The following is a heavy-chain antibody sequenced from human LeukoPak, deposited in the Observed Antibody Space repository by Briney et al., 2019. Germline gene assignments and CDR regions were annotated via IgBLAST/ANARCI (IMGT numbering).Heavy chain of an antibody. CDR1: GFTFSGSA. CDR3: TRQSPYDILTGDLDY. CDR2: IRSKANSYAT. Sequence: GGSLKLSCAASGFTFSGSAMHWVRQASGKGLEWVGHIRSKANSYATAYAASVKGRFTISRDDSKNTAYLQMNSLKTEDTAVYYCTRQSPYDILTGDLDYWGQGTLVTVSS. V-gene: IGHV3-73*01. J-gene: IGHJ4*02. D-gene: IGHD3-9*01.